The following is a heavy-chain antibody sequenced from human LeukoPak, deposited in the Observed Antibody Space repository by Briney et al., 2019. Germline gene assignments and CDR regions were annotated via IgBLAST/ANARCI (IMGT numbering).Heavy chain of an antibody. V-gene: IGHV5-51*01. Sequence: NRGESLKISCKGSGYRFASYWIAWVRQMPGKGLERLGIIFPTDSDTRYSPSFQGQVTISADKSISTAYLQWSSLKASDTAMYYCARPLSGYAFDIWGQGTMVTVSS. CDR2: IFPTDSDT. D-gene: IGHD3-22*01. CDR3: ARPLSGYAFDI. CDR1: GYRFASYW. J-gene: IGHJ3*02.